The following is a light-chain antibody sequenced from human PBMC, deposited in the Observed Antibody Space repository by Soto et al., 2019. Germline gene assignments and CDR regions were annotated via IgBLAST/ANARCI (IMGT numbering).Light chain of an antibody. CDR2: KAS. CDR1: QSISNW. J-gene: IGKJ1*01. Sequence: DIQMTQSPSTLSASVGDRVTIPCRASQSISNWLAWYQQKPGKAPKLLIYKASSLQSGVPSRFSGSGSGTEFTLTISSLQPDDFATYYCQQYNSYSWTFGQGTKVDIK. V-gene: IGKV1-5*03. CDR3: QQYNSYSWT.